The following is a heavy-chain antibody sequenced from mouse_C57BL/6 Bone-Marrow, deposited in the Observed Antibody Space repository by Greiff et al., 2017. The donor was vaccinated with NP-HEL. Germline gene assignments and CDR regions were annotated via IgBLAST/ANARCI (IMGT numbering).Heavy chain of an antibody. CDR3: ARGGLTDAMDY. Sequence: VQLQQPGAELVRPVSSVKLSCKASGYTFTSYWMHWVKQRPIQGLEWIGNIDPSDSETHYNQKFKDKATLTVDKSSSTAYMQLSSLTSEDSAVYYCARGGLTDAMDYWGQGTSVTVSS. J-gene: IGHJ4*01. CDR2: IDPSDSET. CDR1: GYTFTSYW. V-gene: IGHV1-52*01.